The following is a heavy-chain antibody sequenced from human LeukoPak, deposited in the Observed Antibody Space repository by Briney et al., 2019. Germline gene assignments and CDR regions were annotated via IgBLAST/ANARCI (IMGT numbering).Heavy chain of an antibody. Sequence: ASVKVSCKASGYTFTSYYMHWVRQAPGQGLEWMGIINPSGGSTSYAQTFQGRVTLTRDMSTSTVYMELSSLRSEDTAVYYCSRLRSLGYDSSGYYYFDYWGQGTLVTVSS. V-gene: IGHV1-46*01. D-gene: IGHD3-22*01. J-gene: IGHJ4*02. CDR3: SRLRSLGYDSSGYYYFDY. CDR1: GYTFTSYY. CDR2: INPSGGST.